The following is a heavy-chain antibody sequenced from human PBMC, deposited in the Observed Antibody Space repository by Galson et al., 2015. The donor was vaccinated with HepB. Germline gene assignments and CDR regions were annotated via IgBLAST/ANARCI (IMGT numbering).Heavy chain of an antibody. CDR2: ISSNGGST. CDR3: ARAYSKGSWYFGDLTY. J-gene: IGHJ4*02. Sequence: SLRLSCAASGFTFSSYAMHWVRQAPGKGLEYVSAISSNGGSTYYANSVKGRFTISRDNSKNTLYLQMGSLRAEDMAVYYCARAYSKGSWYFGDLTYWGQGTLVTVSS. D-gene: IGHD6-13*01. V-gene: IGHV3-64*01. CDR1: GFTFSSYA.